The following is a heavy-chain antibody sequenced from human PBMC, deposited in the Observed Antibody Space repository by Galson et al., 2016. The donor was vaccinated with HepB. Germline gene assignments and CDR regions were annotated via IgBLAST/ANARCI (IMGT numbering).Heavy chain of an antibody. J-gene: IGHJ4*02. Sequence: SVKVSCKASGYTFTTSGISWVRQAPGQGLEWMGWISTYRGNTKYAQKFQGGLTLTTDSSTTTAYMELRSRRFDDTALYYCARDVQYRFDSWGQGTLVTVSS. D-gene: IGHD2/OR15-2a*01. V-gene: IGHV1-18*01. CDR2: ISTYRGNT. CDR3: ARDVQYRFDS. CDR1: GYTFTTSG.